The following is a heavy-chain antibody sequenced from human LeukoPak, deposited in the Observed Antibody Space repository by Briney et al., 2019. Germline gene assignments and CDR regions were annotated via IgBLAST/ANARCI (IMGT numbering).Heavy chain of an antibody. CDR3: ARDSAADDNDYDV. V-gene: IGHV3-33*01. CDR2: IWSHGNRK. D-gene: IGHD6-25*01. CDR1: GFSFSSYG. Sequence: GGSLRLSCIPSGFSFSSYGMHWVRQAPGKGLEWVAVIWSHGNRKHHSDSVEGRFAISRDNSKNILYLQMNNLRAEDTALYYCARDSAADDNDYDVWGQGTMVTVSS. J-gene: IGHJ3*01.